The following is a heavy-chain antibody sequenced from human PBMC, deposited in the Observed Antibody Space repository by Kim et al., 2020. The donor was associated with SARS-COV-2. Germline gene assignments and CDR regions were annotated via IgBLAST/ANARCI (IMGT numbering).Heavy chain of an antibody. Sequence: GGSLRLSCAASGFTVSSNYMSWVRQAPGKGLEWVSVIYSGGSTYYADSVKGRFTISRHNSKNTLYLQMNSLRAEDTAVYYCAGVCGGDCYSSHDAFDIWGQGALVTVSS. CDR2: IYSGGST. CDR3: AGVCGGDCYSSHDAFDI. D-gene: IGHD2-21*02. CDR1: GFTVSSNY. V-gene: IGHV3-53*04. J-gene: IGHJ3*02.